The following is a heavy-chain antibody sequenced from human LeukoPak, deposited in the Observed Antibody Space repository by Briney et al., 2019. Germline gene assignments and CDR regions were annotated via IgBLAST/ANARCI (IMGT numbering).Heavy chain of an antibody. CDR1: GFTFSSYS. CDR2: ITSSSSYI. CDR3: ARDRLVLRPRSSSDY. V-gene: IGHV3-21*01. D-gene: IGHD6-6*01. Sequence: GGSLRLSCAASGFTFSSYSMNWVRQAPGKGLEWVSSITSSSSYIYYADSVKGRFTISRDDAKNSLYLQMNSLRAEDTATYYCARDRLVLRPRSSSDYWGQGTLVTVSS. J-gene: IGHJ4*02.